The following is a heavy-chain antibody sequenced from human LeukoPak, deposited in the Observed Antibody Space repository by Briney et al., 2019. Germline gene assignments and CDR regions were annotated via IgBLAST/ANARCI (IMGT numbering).Heavy chain of an antibody. Sequence: SETLSLTCTVSGGSISSYFWNWIRQPPGKGLEWIGYIDYSGSTKYNPSLKSRVTILVDTSKNHFSLKLSSLTAADTAVYYCAREEGGSGSSYFYYMDVWGIGTTVTVSS. CDR2: IDYSGST. CDR3: AREEGGSGSSYFYYMDV. V-gene: IGHV4-59*01. D-gene: IGHD3-10*01. J-gene: IGHJ6*03. CDR1: GGSISSYF.